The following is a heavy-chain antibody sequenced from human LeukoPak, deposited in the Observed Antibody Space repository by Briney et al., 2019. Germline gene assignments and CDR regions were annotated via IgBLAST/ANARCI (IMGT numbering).Heavy chain of an antibody. D-gene: IGHD3-9*01. Sequence: GGSLRLSCAASGFTFSSYGMHWVRQAPGKGLEWVAVIWYDGSNKYYADSVKGRFTISRDNSKNTLYLQMNSLRAEDTAVYYCARERPTQSYDILTGYYSPPNGMDVWGQGTMVTVSS. V-gene: IGHV3-33*01. CDR3: ARERPTQSYDILTGYYSPPNGMDV. CDR2: IWYDGSNK. J-gene: IGHJ6*02. CDR1: GFTFSSYG.